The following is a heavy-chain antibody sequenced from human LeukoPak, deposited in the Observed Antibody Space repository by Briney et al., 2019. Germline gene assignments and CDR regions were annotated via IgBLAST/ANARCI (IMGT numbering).Heavy chain of an antibody. V-gene: IGHV3-7*01. CDR2: IKQDGSEK. J-gene: IGHJ4*02. D-gene: IGHD2-8*01. Sequence: GGSLRLSCAASGFTFSKMNWVRQAPGKGLEWVANIKQDGSEKYYVDSVKGRFTISRDNAKNSLYLQMNSLRAEDTAVYYCARTINGWGQGTLVTVSS. CDR3: ARTING. CDR1: GFTFSK.